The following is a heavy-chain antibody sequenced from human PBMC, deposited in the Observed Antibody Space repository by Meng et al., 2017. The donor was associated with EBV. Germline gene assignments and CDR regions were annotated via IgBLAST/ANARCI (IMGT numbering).Heavy chain of an antibody. CDR1: GYTFVTYS. V-gene: IGHV1-18*01. CDR3: VRDDGYCSTTDCGANWFDP. Sequence: QVQLVQSGAELKQPGASVKVSCKAPGYTFVTYSITWVRQAPGHGLEWMGWISTYSGDTKYAQKFQGRVTLTADTSTTTAYMELRSLVSDDSGVYYCVRDDGYCSTTDCGANWFDPWGQGTLVTVSS. D-gene: IGHD5-24*01. J-gene: IGHJ5*02. CDR2: ISTYSGDT.